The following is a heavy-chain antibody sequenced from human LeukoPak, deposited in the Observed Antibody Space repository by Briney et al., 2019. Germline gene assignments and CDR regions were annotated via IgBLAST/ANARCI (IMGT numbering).Heavy chain of an antibody. D-gene: IGHD1-26*01. Sequence: SETLSLTCSVSGASISGGTYYWGWIRQPPGKGLEWIGSIYYTGSTYDNPSLKSRLTISVDTSKNQFSLKLSSVTAADTAVYYCARRGGSGRAFDYWGQGTLVTVSS. CDR2: IYYTGST. V-gene: IGHV4-39*01. CDR1: GASISGGTYY. CDR3: ARRGGSGRAFDY. J-gene: IGHJ4*02.